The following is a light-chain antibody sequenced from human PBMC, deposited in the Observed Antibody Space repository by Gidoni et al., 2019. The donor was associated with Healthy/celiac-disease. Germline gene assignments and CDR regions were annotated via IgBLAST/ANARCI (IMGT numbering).Light chain of an antibody. Sequence: ALQMPQSPSSPSASGGDRVTITCRASQGIRNDLGWYQHKPGKAPKLLIYAASSLQSGVPSRFSGSGSGTDFTLTISSLQPEDFATYYCLQDYNYPWTFGQGTKVEIK. CDR3: LQDYNYPWT. V-gene: IGKV1-6*01. CDR2: AAS. J-gene: IGKJ1*01. CDR1: QGIRND.